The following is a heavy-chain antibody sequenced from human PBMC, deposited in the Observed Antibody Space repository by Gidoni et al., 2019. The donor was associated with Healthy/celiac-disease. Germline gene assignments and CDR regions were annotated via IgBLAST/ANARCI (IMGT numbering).Heavy chain of an antibody. CDR2: IWYDGSNK. V-gene: IGHV3-33*01. CDR1: GFTFSSDG. CDR3: ARDECSSTSCYGNDY. J-gene: IGHJ4*02. D-gene: IGHD2-2*01. Sequence: QVQLVESGGGVVQPGRSLRLSCAASGFTFSSDGMHWVRQAPGKGLEWVAVIWYDGSNKYYADSVKGRFTISRDNSKNTLYLQMNSLRAEDTAVYYCARDECSSTSCYGNDYWGQGTLVTVSS.